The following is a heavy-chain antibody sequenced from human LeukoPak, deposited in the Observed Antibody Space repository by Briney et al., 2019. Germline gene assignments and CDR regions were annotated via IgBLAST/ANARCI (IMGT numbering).Heavy chain of an antibody. CDR1: GGSISSYY. D-gene: IGHD6-19*01. V-gene: IGHV4-59*08. CDR2: IYYSGST. CDR3: ARRGPGFRYSSGWYRAFDI. Sequence: ASETLSLTCTVSGGSISSYYWSWIRQPPGKGLEWIGYIYYSGSTNYNPSLKSRVTISVDTSKNQFSLKLSSVTAADTAVYYCARRGPGFRYSSGWYRAFDIWGQGTMVTVFS. J-gene: IGHJ3*02.